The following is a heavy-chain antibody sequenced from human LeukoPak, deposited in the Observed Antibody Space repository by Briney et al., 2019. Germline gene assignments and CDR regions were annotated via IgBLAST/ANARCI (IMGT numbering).Heavy chain of an antibody. V-gene: IGHV3-48*04. D-gene: IGHD5-12*01. J-gene: IGHJ5*02. Sequence: GGSLRLSCAASRFIFSIYSMNWVRQAPGKGLEWISYISSSDTTIYYADSVKGRFTISRDNAKNSLYLQMNSLRAEDTAVYYCARGYSGYDSSDPWGQGTLVTVS. CDR3: ARGYSGYDSSDP. CDR2: ISSSDTTI. CDR1: RFIFSIYS.